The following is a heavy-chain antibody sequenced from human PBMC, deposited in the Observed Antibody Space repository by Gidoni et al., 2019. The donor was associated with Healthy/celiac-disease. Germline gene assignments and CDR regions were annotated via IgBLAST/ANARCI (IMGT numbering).Heavy chain of an antibody. CDR2: IYSGGST. CDR1: GFTVSSNY. Sequence: EVQPVESGGGLIQPGGSLRLSCAASGFTVSSNYMSWVRQAPGKGLEWVSVIYSGGSTYYAESVKGRFTISRDNSKNTLYLQMNSLRAEDTAVYYCARDPNWNDAPFDPWGQGTLVTFSS. D-gene: IGHD1-1*01. J-gene: IGHJ5*02. V-gene: IGHV3-53*01. CDR3: ARDPNWNDAPFDP.